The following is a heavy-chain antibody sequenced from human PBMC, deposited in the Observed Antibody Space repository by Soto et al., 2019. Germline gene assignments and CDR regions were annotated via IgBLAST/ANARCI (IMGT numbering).Heavy chain of an antibody. CDR3: ARGWGRIFDY. CDR2: INHSGST. D-gene: IGHD7-27*01. J-gene: IGHJ4*02. Sequence: QVQLQQWGAGLLKPSETLSLTCAVYGGSFSGYYWNWIRQPPGKGLEWIGEINHSGSTNYTPSLKSRVTLSVDTAKNQCSLKLSSVTAAGTTVYYCARGWGRIFDYWGQGTLVTVSS. CDR1: GGSFSGYY. V-gene: IGHV4-34*01.